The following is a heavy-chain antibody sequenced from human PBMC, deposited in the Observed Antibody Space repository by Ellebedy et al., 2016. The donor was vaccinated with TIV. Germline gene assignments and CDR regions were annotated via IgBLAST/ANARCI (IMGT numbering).Heavy chain of an antibody. CDR3: ASTYYDFWSGYPRGYYYYGMDV. J-gene: IGHJ6*02. Sequence: ASVKVSCXASGYTFTSYGISWVRQAPGQGLEWMGWISAYNGNTNYAQKLQGRVTMTTDTSTSTAYMELRSLRSDDTAVYYCASTYYDFWSGYPRGYYYYGMDVWGQGTTVTVSS. V-gene: IGHV1-18*04. D-gene: IGHD3-3*01. CDR1: GYTFTSYG. CDR2: ISAYNGNT.